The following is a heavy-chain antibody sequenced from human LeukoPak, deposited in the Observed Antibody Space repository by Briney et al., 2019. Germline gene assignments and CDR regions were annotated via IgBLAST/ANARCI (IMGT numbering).Heavy chain of an antibody. J-gene: IGHJ4*02. V-gene: IGHV1-2*02. CDR1: GYTFTGWF. Sequence: ASVKVSCKASGYTFTGWFMHWVRQAPGQGLEWMGGINPNSGGTNYAQTFQGRVTMTRDTSISTAYMEMRRLGYDDTAVYYCASWPVSNCSSVNCPKSIDYRGQGTLVTVSS. CDR3: ASWPVSNCSSVNCPKSIDY. CDR2: INPNSGGT. D-gene: IGHD2-2*01.